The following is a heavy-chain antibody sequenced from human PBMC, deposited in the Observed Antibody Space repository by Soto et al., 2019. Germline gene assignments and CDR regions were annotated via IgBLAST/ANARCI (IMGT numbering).Heavy chain of an antibody. CDR3: ARDRDDYGSGNYYNRIDF. J-gene: IGHJ4*02. Sequence: QVQLVQSGAEVKKPGSSVKVSCKASGGIFSTYAISWLRQAPGQGLEWMGGIIPLFGTPNYAQRFQGRVTINADESTSTAYMELSRLRSEDTAGHYCARDRDDYGSGNYYNRIDFWGQGTLVTVSS. CDR1: GGIFSTYA. V-gene: IGHV1-69*01. D-gene: IGHD3-10*01. CDR2: IIPLFGTP.